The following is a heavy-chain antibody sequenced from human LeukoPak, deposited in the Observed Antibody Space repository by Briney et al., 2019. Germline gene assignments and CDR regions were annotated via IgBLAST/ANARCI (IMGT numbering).Heavy chain of an antibody. Sequence: GRSLRLSCAASGFTFSSYGMHWVRQAPGKGLEWVAVISYDGSNKYYADSVKGRFTISRDNSKNTLYLQMNSLRAEDTAVYYCAKLRDVSRILTAGFDYWGQGTLVTVSS. J-gene: IGHJ4*02. CDR1: GFTFSSYG. V-gene: IGHV3-30*18. CDR3: AKLRDVSRILTAGFDY. CDR2: ISYDGSNK. D-gene: IGHD6-13*01.